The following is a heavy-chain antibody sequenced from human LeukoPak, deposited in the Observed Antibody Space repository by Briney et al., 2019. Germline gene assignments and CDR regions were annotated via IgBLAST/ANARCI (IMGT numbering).Heavy chain of an antibody. J-gene: IGHJ4*02. D-gene: IGHD2-8*01. CDR3: ARGNGHFDY. CDR1: GGSISSYY. V-gene: IGHV4-59*01. CDR2: IYYSGSC. Sequence: SETLSLTCTVSGGSISSYYWSWIRQPPGKGLEWIGNIYYSGSCNYNPSLKSRVTISVDTSKNRFSLKLSSVTAADTAVYYCARGNGHFDYWGQGTLVTVSS.